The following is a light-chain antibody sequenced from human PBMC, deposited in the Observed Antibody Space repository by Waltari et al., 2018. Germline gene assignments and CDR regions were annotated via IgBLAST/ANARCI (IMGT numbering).Light chain of an antibody. V-gene: IGLV2-14*03. Sequence: QSALTQPASVSGSPGQSITISSTGTRSDVGGYNYVSWYQQHPAKAPKLMIYDVSNRPSGVSNRFSGSKSGNTASLTISGLQAEDEADYYCSSYTSSNTLGFGTGTKVTVL. CDR3: SSYTSSNTLG. CDR1: RSDVGGYNY. CDR2: DVS. J-gene: IGLJ1*01.